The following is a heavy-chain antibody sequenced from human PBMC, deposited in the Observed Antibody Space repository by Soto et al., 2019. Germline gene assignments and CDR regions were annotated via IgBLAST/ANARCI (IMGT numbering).Heavy chain of an antibody. CDR3: VRSPAAVARVYWYFDL. CDR2: ISSSSRTI. D-gene: IGHD6-19*01. V-gene: IGHV3-48*01. CDR1: GFTFSSHS. Sequence: EVQLVESGGGLVQPGGSLRLSCAASGFTFSSHSMNWVRQAPGKGLEWVSYISSSSRTIYYADSVKGRFTISRDNAKNSLYLQMNSLRAEDTAVYYCVRSPAAVARVYWYFDLWGRGTLVTVSS. J-gene: IGHJ2*01.